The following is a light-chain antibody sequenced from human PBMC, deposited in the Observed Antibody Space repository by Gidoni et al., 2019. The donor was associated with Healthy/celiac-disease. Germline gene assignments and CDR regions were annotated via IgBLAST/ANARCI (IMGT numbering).Light chain of an antibody. CDR3: QQYGSSPWT. V-gene: IGKV3-20*01. CDR1: QSVSSSY. CDR2: GAS. J-gene: IGKJ1*01. Sequence: EIVVTQSPGTLSLSPGERATLSCRASQSVSSSYLAWYQQKPGQAPRLLIYGASSRATGIPDRFSGSGSGTAFTLTISRLDPEDFAVYYCQQYGSSPWTFGQGTKVEIQ.